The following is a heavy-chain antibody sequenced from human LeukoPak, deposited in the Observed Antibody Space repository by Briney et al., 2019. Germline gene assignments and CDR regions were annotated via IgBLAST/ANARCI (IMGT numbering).Heavy chain of an antibody. CDR1: GGSISSSSYY. CDR2: IYYSGST. J-gene: IGHJ4*02. CDR3: TCGYYSRGDY. D-gene: IGHD3-22*01. V-gene: IGHV4-39*01. Sequence: PSETLSLTCTVSGGSISSSSYYWGWIRQPPGKGLEWIGTIYYSGSTYYNPSLKSRVTISVDTSKNQFSLKLSSVTAADTAVYHCTCGYYSRGDYWGQGTLVTVSS.